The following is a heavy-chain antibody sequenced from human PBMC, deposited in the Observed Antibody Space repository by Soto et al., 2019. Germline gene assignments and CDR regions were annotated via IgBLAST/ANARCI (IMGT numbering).Heavy chain of an antibody. D-gene: IGHD3-9*01. CDR1: GFTFSSYA. CDR2: ISYDGSNK. CDR3: ARDLKRGPVWLFDY. V-gene: IGHV3-30-3*01. J-gene: IGHJ4*02. Sequence: GGSLRLSCAASGFTFSSYAMHWVRQAPGKGLEWVAVISYDGSNKYYADSVKGRFTISRDNSKNTLYLQMNSLRAEDTAVYYCARDLKRGPVWLFDYWGQGTLVTVSS.